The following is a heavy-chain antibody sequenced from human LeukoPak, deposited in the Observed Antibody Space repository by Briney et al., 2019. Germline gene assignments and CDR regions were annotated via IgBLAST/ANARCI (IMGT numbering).Heavy chain of an antibody. Sequence: GRSLRLSCAASGFSFGDYALHWVRQAPGKGLEWVAVISYGGTKEYYADSVKGRFTISKDNSKNTLYLQMNSLRHEDTAVYYCARNKPITAFFGMDVWGQGTTVIVSS. CDR1: GFSFGDYA. D-gene: IGHD6-6*01. V-gene: IGHV3-30*04. J-gene: IGHJ6*02. CDR2: ISYGGTKE. CDR3: ARNKPITAFFGMDV.